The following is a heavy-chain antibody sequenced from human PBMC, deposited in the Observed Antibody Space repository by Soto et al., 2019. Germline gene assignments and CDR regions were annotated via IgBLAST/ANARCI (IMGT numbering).Heavy chain of an antibody. D-gene: IGHD5-12*01. CDR1: GDTFTHHV. CDR2: IISLFGTP. CDR3: ARDLGSGYDPGDY. Sequence: QVQLVQSGGEVKKPGSSVKVSCKASGDTFTHHVLNWVRQAPGQGLEWMGVIISLFGTPNYSQRFQGRVTITADESTATSYMELSSLRSEDTAVYYCARDLGSGYDPGDYWGQGTLVTVSS. J-gene: IGHJ4*02. V-gene: IGHV1-69*12.